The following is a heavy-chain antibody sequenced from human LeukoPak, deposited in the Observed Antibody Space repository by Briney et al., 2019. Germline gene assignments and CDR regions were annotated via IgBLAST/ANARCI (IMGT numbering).Heavy chain of an antibody. CDR3: AKDRFGSGSDFDY. CDR2: ISYDGSNK. D-gene: IGHD3-10*01. Sequence: PGGSLRLSCAASGFTFSSYGMHWVRQAPGKGLEWAAVISYDGSNKYYADSVKGRFTISRDNSKNTLYLQMNSLRAEDTAVYYCAKDRFGSGSDFDYWGQGTLVTVSS. CDR1: GFTFSSYG. V-gene: IGHV3-30*18. J-gene: IGHJ4*02.